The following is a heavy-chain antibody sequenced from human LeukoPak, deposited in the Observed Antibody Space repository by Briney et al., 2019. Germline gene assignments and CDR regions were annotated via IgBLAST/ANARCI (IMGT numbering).Heavy chain of an antibody. D-gene: IGHD3-22*01. V-gene: IGHV4-59*01. Sequence: SETLSLTCTVPGGSISSYYWSWIRQPPGKGLEWFGYIYYSGSTNYNPSLKSQVTISVDTSKNQFSLKLSSVTAADTAVYYCARVTTYYYDSSGPPGGMDVWGQGTAVTVSS. CDR2: IYYSGST. J-gene: IGHJ6*02. CDR1: GGSISSYY. CDR3: ARVTTYYYDSSGPPGGMDV.